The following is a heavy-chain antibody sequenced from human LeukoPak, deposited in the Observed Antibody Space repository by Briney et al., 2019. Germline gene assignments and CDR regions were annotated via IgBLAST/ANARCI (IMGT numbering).Heavy chain of an antibody. Sequence: SETLSLTCTVSGGSISSYYWSWIRQPPGKGLEWIGSIYYSGSTYYNPSLKSRVTISVDTSKNQFSLKLSSVTAADTAVYYCARGGSVRTFDYWSQGTLVTVSS. V-gene: IGHV4-59*12. CDR3: ARGGSVRTFDY. CDR2: IYYSGST. D-gene: IGHD6-25*01. J-gene: IGHJ4*02. CDR1: GGSISSYY.